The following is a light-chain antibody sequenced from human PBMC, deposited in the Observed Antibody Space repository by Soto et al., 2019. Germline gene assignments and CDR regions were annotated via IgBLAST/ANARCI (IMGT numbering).Light chain of an antibody. V-gene: IGLV2-14*03. J-gene: IGLJ1*01. CDR2: DVS. CDR1: TSDVGGYNS. CDR3: SSYTSSSSYV. Sequence: QSVLTQPASVSGSPGQSITISCTGTTSDVGGYNSVSWYQQHPGKAPKLIIYDVSNRPSGVSNRFSGSKSGNTASLTISGLHTEDEAHYYCSSYTSSSSYVFGTGTKVTVL.